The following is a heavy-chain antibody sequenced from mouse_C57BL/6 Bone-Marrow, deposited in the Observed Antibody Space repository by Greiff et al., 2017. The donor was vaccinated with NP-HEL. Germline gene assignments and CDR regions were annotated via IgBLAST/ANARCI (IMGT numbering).Heavy chain of an antibody. V-gene: IGHV3-6*01. CDR2: ISYDGSN. D-gene: IGHD1-1*01. J-gene: IGHJ3*01. CDR1: GYSITSGYI. Sequence: EVKLQESGPGLVKPSQSLSLPCSVTGYSITSGYIWYLIRQFPGTQLEWLGYISYDGSNKYNPSLKNRISITRDTSKNQFFLKWNTVTTEDTATYYCAREDFGSSPRFAYWGQGTLVTVSA. CDR3: AREDFGSSPRFAY.